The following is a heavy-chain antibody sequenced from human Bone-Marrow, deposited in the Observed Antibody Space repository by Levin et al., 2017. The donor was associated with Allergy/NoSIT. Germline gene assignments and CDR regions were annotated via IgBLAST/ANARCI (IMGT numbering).Heavy chain of an antibody. D-gene: IGHD1-26*01. CDR1: GDSVSSSSFY. CDR2: IYYSGNT. V-gene: IGHV4-39*01. J-gene: IGHJ5*02. Sequence: SETLSLTCTVSGDSVSSSSFYWGWIRQPPGEGLEWIGSIYYSGNTYYNPSLRSRVTISVDPSTNQFSLNLNSVTAADTAVYYCARHKGWERPGEWFDPWGQGTLVTVSS. CDR3: ARHKGWERPGEWFDP.